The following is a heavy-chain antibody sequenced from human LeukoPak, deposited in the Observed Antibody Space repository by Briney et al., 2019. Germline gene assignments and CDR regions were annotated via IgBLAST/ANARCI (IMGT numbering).Heavy chain of an antibody. J-gene: IGHJ5*02. V-gene: IGHV1-69*05. CDR3: ARAYSGSYWDL. Sequence: SSVKLSCKASGGPFSSYAISWVRQAPGQGLEWMGRIIPIFGTANYAQKFQGRVTITTDESTSTAYMELSCLRSEDTAVYYCARAYSGSYWDLWGQGTLVTVSS. CDR1: GGPFSSYA. D-gene: IGHD1-26*01. CDR2: IIPIFGTA.